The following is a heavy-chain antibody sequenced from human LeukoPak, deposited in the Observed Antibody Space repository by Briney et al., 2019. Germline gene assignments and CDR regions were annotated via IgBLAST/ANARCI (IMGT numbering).Heavy chain of an antibody. V-gene: IGHV4-34*01. D-gene: IGHD3-22*01. Sequence: SETLSLTCAVYGGSFSGYYWSWIRQPPGKGLEWIGEINHSGSTNYNPSLKSRVTISVDTSKNQFSLKLSSVTAADTAVYYFARRTSDYDSPVFFAYWGQGTLVTVSS. CDR2: INHSGST. CDR3: ARRTSDYDSPVFFAY. CDR1: GGSFSGYY. J-gene: IGHJ4*02.